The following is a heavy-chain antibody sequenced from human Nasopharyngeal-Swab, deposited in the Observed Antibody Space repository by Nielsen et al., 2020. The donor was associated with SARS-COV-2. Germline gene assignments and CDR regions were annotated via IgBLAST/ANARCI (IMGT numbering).Heavy chain of an antibody. V-gene: IGHV1-24*01. D-gene: IGHD3-10*01. CDR1: GYTPTELS. CDR2: FDPEDGET. Sequence: ASGKGSCKGFGYTPTELSLHWVGQAPGKRGGWMGGFDPEDGETIYAQKFQGRVTMTEDTSTDTAYMELSSLRSEDTAVYYCATDSPYGSGSYHYYYYYGMDVWGQGTTVTVSS. J-gene: IGHJ6*02. CDR3: ATDSPYGSGSYHYYYYYGMDV.